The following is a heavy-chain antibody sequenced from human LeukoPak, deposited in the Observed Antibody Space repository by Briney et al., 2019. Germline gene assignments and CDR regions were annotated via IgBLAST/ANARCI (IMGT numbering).Heavy chain of an antibody. CDR1: GFTFSSYA. D-gene: IGHD3-10*01. CDR2: ISYDGSNK. Sequence: PGRSLRLSCAASGFTFSSYAMHWVRQAPGKGLEWVAVISYDGSNKYYADSVKGRFTISRDNSKNTLYLQMNSPRAEDTAVYYCARDLEMALYGSGNHYYYGMDVWGKGTTVTVSS. CDR3: ARDLEMALYGSGNHYYYGMDV. V-gene: IGHV3-30*04. J-gene: IGHJ6*04.